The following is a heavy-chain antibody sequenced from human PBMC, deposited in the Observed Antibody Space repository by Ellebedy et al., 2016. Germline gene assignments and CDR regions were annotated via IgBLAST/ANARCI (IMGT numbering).Heavy chain of an antibody. Sequence: GESLKISXAASGFTFSSYAMHWVRQAPGKGLEWVAVISYDGSNKYYADSVKGRFTISRDNSKNTLYLQMNSLRAEDTAVYYCAKDTPSDDFWSGYYYYFDYWGQGTLVTVSS. J-gene: IGHJ4*02. CDR1: GFTFSSYA. V-gene: IGHV3-30-3*01. D-gene: IGHD3-3*01. CDR2: ISYDGSNK. CDR3: AKDTPSDDFWSGYYYYFDY.